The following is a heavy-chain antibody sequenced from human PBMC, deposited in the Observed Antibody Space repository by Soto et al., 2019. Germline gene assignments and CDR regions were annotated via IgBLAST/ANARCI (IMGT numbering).Heavy chain of an antibody. Sequence: QVQLVQSGAEVKKPGASVKVSCKASGYTFTSQDINWVRQATGQGLEWMGWMNPNSGNTGYAQKFQGRVTMTRNTSISTAYMELSSLRSEDTAVYYCARGRGILTGGGFGPDYWGQGTLVTVSS. CDR1: GYTFTSQD. CDR3: ARGRGILTGGGFGPDY. V-gene: IGHV1-8*01. CDR2: MNPNSGNT. J-gene: IGHJ4*02. D-gene: IGHD3-9*01.